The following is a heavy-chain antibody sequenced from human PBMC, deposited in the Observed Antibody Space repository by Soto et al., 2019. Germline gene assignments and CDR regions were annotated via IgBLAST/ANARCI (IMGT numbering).Heavy chain of an antibody. V-gene: IGHV3-13*01. CDR2: IGTAGDT. CDR3: AKGNSWSPALVLDI. J-gene: IGHJ3*02. Sequence: GGSLRLSCAASGFTFSSHDMHWVRQATGKGLEWVSTIGTAGDTYYPGSAKGRFTISRENAKNSLYLQMNSLRAEDTAVYYCAKGNSWSPALVLDIWGQGTMVTVSS. CDR1: GFTFSSHD. D-gene: IGHD1-7*01.